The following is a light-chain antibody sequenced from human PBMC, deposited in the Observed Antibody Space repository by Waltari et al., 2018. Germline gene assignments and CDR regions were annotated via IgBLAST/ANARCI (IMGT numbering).Light chain of an antibody. CDR1: QSIGSN. Sequence: EVVMTQSPDTLSVSPGERVTLSCRASQSIGSNLAWYQQKPGQAPRLLISRASTRATDIPARFSGRGSGTEFTLTITSLQSEDSAVYYCQQYNNWPPWTFGQGTNVEIK. CDR2: RAS. CDR3: QQYNNWPPWT. V-gene: IGKV3-15*01. J-gene: IGKJ1*01.